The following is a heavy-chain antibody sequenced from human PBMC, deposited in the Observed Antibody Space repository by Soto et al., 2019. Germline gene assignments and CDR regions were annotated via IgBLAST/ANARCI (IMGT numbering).Heavy chain of an antibody. CDR1: RFTFSSYS. V-gene: IGHV3-21*01. J-gene: IGHJ6*03. CDR2: ISSSSSYI. Sequence: GGPLRLSCAASRFTFSSYSMNWVRQAPGKGLEWVSSISSSSSYIYYADSVKGRFTISRDNAKNSLYLQMNSLRAEDTAVYYCAREGGQQHYYYYYMDVWGKGTTVTVSS. CDR3: AREGGQQHYYYYYMDV. D-gene: IGHD2-15*01.